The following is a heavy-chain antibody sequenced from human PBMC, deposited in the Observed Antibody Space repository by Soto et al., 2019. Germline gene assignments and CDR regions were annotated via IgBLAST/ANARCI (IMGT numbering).Heavy chain of an antibody. CDR1: GGSFSGYY. V-gene: IGHV4-34*01. D-gene: IGHD5-18*01. J-gene: IGHJ6*02. CDR3: ARAQLWWNYYYYYGMDV. Sequence: KTSETLSLTCAVYGGSFSGYYWSWIRQPPGKGLEWIGEINHSGSTNYNPSLKSRVTISVDTSKNQFSLKLSSVTAADTAVYYCARAQLWWNYYYYYGMDVWGQGTTVTVSS. CDR2: INHSGST.